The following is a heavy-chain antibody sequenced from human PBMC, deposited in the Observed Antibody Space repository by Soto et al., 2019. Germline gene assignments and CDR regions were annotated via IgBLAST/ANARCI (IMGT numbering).Heavy chain of an antibody. D-gene: IGHD2-21*02. CDR1: GDSISSSTYY. J-gene: IGHJ3*01. CDR2: IHYSGST. Sequence: ETLSLTCTVSGDSISSSTYYWGWIRQSPGKGLEWIGNIHYSGSTYYNPSLKSRVTISGDTSKNQFSLKLSSVTAADTAVYYCARWGAVVTNIPNAFDFWGQGTMVTVSS. CDR3: ARWGAVVTNIPNAFDF. V-gene: IGHV4-39*07.